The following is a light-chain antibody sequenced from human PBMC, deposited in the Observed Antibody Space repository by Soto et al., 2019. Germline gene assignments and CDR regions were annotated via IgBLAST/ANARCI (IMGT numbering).Light chain of an antibody. CDR2: WAS. Sequence: DIVMTQSPDSLAVSLCEXAXXXXXXXXXXXYSSKNKNYLAWYQQKPGQPPKLLIYWASTRESGVPDRFSGSGSGTDFTLTISSLQAEDVAVYYCQQYYSVPPTFGQGTKVDIK. J-gene: IGKJ1*01. CDR3: QQYYSVPPT. V-gene: IGKV4-1*01. CDR1: XXXXYSSKNKNY.